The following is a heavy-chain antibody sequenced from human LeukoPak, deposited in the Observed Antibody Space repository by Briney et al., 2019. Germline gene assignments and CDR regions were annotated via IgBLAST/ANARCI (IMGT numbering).Heavy chain of an antibody. D-gene: IGHD5-12*01. CDR2: INHSGST. V-gene: IGHV4-34*01. J-gene: IGHJ4*02. Sequence: SETLSLTCAVYGGSFSGYYWSWIRQPPGKGLEWIGEINHSGSTNYNPSLKSRVTISVDTSKNQFSLKLSSVTAADTAVYYCTSRRHPRYGGYVFWGQGTLVTVSS. CDR1: GGSFSGYY. CDR3: TSRRHPRYGGYVF.